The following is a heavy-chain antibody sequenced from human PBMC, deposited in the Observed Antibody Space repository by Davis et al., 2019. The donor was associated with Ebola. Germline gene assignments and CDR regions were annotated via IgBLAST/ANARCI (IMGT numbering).Heavy chain of an antibody. V-gene: IGHV3-30-3*01. CDR1: GFTFSSYA. J-gene: IGHJ4*02. CDR2: ISYDGSNK. D-gene: IGHD6-19*01. Sequence: PGGSLRLSCAASGFTFSSYAMHWVRQAPGKGLEWVAVISYDGSNKYYADSVKGRFTISRDNSKNTLYLQMNSLRAEDTAVYYCARDQIVAAVAGLFDYWGQGTLVTVSS. CDR3: ARDQIVAAVAGLFDY.